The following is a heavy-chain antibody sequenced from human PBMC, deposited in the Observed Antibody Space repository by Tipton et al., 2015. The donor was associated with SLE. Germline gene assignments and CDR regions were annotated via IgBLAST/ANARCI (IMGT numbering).Heavy chain of an antibody. CDR1: GGSISSGGYY. J-gene: IGHJ3*02. CDR3: ARPMITMSPLAAFDI. CDR2: ISKSGST. D-gene: IGHD3-10*02. Sequence: TLSLTCTVSGGSISSGGYYWSWIRQHPGKGLEWIGYISKSGSTHNNPALKSRVTMAVDTSKNQFSLKLRSVTAADTAVYYCARPMITMSPLAAFDIWGQGTLVTVSS. V-gene: IGHV4-31*03.